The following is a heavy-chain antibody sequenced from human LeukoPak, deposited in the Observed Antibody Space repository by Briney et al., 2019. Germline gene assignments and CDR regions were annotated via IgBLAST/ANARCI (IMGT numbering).Heavy chain of an antibody. J-gene: IGHJ4*02. Sequence: PSETLSLTCAVSSDSISSGSYWGWIRQSPGKGLEWVGSIFHSGNSYYNPSLKSRLTMSVDTSKNQFSLKLTSVTAADTALYYCARVTYVDDMLYQYFDYWGQGMLVTVSS. CDR1: SDSISSGSY. D-gene: IGHD4-17*01. CDR3: ARVTYVDDMLYQYFDY. CDR2: IFHSGNS. V-gene: IGHV4-38-2*01.